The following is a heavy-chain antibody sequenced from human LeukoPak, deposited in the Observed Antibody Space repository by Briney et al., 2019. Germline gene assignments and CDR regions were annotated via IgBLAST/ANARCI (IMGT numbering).Heavy chain of an antibody. J-gene: IGHJ5*02. CDR2: VYYSGST. CDR3: ARESPTYYYDSSGLFDP. D-gene: IGHD3-22*01. V-gene: IGHV4-61*01. Sequence: SETLSLTCTVSGGSVSSGSYYWSWIRRPPGKGLDWVGYVYYSGSTSYNPSLKSRVTISVDTSKNQFSLKLSSVTAADTAVYYCARESPTYYYDSSGLFDPWGQGTLVTVSS. CDR1: GGSVSSGSYY.